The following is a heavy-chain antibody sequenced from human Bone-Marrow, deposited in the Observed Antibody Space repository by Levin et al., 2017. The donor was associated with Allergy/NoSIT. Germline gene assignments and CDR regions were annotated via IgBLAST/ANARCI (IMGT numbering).Heavy chain of an antibody. J-gene: IGHJ6*02. D-gene: IGHD3-10*01. CDR2: ISSSGSTI. V-gene: IGHV3-48*03. Sequence: PGGSLRLSCAASGFTFSSYEMNWVRQAPGKGLEWVSYISSSGSTIYYADSVKGRFTISRDNAKNSLYLQMNSLRAEDTAVYYCARDHMVRGVNSYYYGMDVWGQGTTVTVSS. CDR1: GFTFSSYE. CDR3: ARDHMVRGVNSYYYGMDV.